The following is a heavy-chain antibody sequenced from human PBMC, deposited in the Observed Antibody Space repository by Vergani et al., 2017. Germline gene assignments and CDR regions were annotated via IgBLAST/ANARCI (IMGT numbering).Heavy chain of an antibody. J-gene: IGHJ4*02. CDR3: ARRARDSSGWLNPSFDY. Sequence: EVQLVQSGAEVKKPGESLRISCKGSGYSFTSYWISWVRQMPGKGLEWMGRIDPSDSYTNYSPSFQGHVTISADKSISTVYLQWSSLKASDTAMYYCARRARDSSGWLNPSFDYWGQGTLVTVSS. D-gene: IGHD6-19*01. CDR2: IDPSDSYT. V-gene: IGHV5-10-1*03. CDR1: GYSFTSYW.